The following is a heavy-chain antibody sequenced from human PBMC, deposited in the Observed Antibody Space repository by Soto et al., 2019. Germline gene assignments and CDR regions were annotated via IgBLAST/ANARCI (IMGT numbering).Heavy chain of an antibody. CDR1: GDSMSSYY. V-gene: IGHV4-4*07. CDR2: ISARGTT. Sequence: QVHLQESGPGLVEPSETLSLTCTVSGDSMSSYYWNWIRQSAEKGLEWIGRISARGTTSYIPSLKGRITLSVDTAKNQFYLNLKFVTAADTAVYFCARDQSGAADLWGQGTVVTVS. D-gene: IGHD7-27*01. J-gene: IGHJ3*01. CDR3: ARDQSGAADL.